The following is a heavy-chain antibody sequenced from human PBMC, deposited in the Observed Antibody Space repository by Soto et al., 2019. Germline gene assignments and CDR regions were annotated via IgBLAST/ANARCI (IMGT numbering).Heavy chain of an antibody. CDR3: ARGGTETYYDFWSGYYTSPFDY. CDR1: GGSISSYY. J-gene: IGHJ4*02. V-gene: IGHV4-59*01. Sequence: PSETLSLTCTVSGGSISSYYWSWIRQPPGKGLEWIGYIYYSGSTNYNPSLKSRVTISVDTSKNQFSLKLSSVTAADTAVYYCARGGTETYYDFWSGYYTSPFDYWGQGTLVTVSS. CDR2: IYYSGST. D-gene: IGHD3-3*01.